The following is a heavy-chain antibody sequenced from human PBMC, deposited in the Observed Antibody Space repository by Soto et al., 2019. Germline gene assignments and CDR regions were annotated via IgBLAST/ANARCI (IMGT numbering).Heavy chain of an antibody. Sequence: QVQLVQSGAEVKKPGASVKVSCKASGYTFTSYAMHWVRQAPGQRLEWMGWINAGNGNTKYSQKFQGRVTITRDTSASTAYMELSSLRSEDTAVYYCAREPYDFWSGYSSDAFDIWGLGTMVTVSS. V-gene: IGHV1-3*01. J-gene: IGHJ3*02. D-gene: IGHD3-3*01. CDR3: AREPYDFWSGYSSDAFDI. CDR2: INAGNGNT. CDR1: GYTFTSYA.